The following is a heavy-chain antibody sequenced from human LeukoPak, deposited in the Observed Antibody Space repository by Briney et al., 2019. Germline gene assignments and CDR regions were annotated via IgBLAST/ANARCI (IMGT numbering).Heavy chain of an antibody. CDR3: AIMDDSSGYYPAPFDY. CDR2: IIPILGIA. V-gene: IGHV1-69*04. J-gene: IGHJ4*02. D-gene: IGHD3-22*01. CDR1: GGTFSSYA. Sequence: GASVKVSCKASGGTFSSYAISWVRQAPGQGLAWMGRIIPILGIANYAQKFQGRVTITADKSTSTAYMELSSLRSEDTAVYYCAIMDDSSGYYPAPFDYWGQGTLVTVSS.